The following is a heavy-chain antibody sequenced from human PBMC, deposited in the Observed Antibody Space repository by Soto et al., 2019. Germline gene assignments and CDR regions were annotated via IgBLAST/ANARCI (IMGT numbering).Heavy chain of an antibody. D-gene: IGHD5-12*01. CDR3: ARGRRAMATIGRGAFDI. J-gene: IGHJ3*02. V-gene: IGHV4-59*12. Sequence: SETLSLTCTVSGGSISSYYWSWIRQPPGKGLEWIGYIYYSGSTNYNPSLKSRVTISVDTSKNQFSLKLSSVTAADTAVYYCARGRRAMATIGRGAFDIWGQGTMVTVSS. CDR2: IYYSGST. CDR1: GGSISSYY.